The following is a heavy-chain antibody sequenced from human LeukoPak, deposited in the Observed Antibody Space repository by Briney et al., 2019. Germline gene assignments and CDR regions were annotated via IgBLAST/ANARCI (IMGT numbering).Heavy chain of an antibody. Sequence: ASVKVSCKASGYTFTSYAMHWVRQAPGQRLEWMGWISAYNGNTNYAQKLQGRVTMTTDTSTSTAYMELRSLRSDDTAVYYCARITMIAGFDPWGQGTLVTVSS. CDR1: GYTFTSYA. D-gene: IGHD3-22*01. CDR3: ARITMIAGFDP. V-gene: IGHV1-18*01. CDR2: ISAYNGNT. J-gene: IGHJ5*02.